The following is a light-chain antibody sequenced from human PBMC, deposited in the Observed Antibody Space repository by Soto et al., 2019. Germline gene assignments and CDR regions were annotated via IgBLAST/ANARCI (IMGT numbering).Light chain of an antibody. J-gene: IGKJ1*01. CDR1: QTVDTNY. CDR2: GAS. CDR3: QQYASSPWT. Sequence: EIVLTQSPGTLSLSPGERATHACRASQTVDTNYLAWYQQIPGQAPRHLICGASTRATGIPDRFSRSGSGTDLTLTISRPDPEDSEVYYCQQYASSPWTFGHGTQVEIK. V-gene: IGKV3-20*01.